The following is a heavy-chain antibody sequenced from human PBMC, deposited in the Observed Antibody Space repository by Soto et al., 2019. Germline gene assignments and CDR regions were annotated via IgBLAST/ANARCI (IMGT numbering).Heavy chain of an antibody. CDR1: GGSINNYY. V-gene: IGHV4-59*01. J-gene: IGHJ4*02. CDR2: IYYSGST. D-gene: IGHD6-13*01. Sequence: SETLSLTCTVSGGSINNYYWSWIRQPPGRGLEWIGYIYYSGSTNYNPSLKRRLALSVHTSKNQFSLHLSTVTTADTAVYYCARAGTSSWYGYFDYWGQGAQVTVSS. CDR3: ARAGTSSWYGYFDY.